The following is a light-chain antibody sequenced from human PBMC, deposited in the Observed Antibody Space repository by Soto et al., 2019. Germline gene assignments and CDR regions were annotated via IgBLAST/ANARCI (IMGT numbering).Light chain of an antibody. CDR2: DVS. CDR1: SSDIGAYNY. J-gene: IGLJ1*01. Sequence: QSVLTQPASVSGSPGQSITISCTGTSSDIGAYNYVSWYQQHPGKVPKVMIYDVSNRPSGASNRFSGSKSGNTASLTISGLQAEDEADYYCSSYTITSTLVFGTGTKLTVL. CDR3: SSYTITSTLV. V-gene: IGLV2-14*01.